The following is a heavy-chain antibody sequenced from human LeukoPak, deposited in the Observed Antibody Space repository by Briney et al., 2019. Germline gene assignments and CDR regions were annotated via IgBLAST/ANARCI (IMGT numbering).Heavy chain of an antibody. D-gene: IGHD3-10*01. Sequence: ASVKVSCKASGYTFTSYGISWVRQAPGQGLEWMGWISAYNGNTNYAQKLQGRVTMTTVTSTSTAYMELRSLRSDDTAVYYCARSPGGLWFGESSTPSDYWGQGTLVTVSS. J-gene: IGHJ4*02. V-gene: IGHV1-18*01. CDR1: GYTFTSYG. CDR2: ISAYNGNT. CDR3: ARSPGGLWFGESSTPSDY.